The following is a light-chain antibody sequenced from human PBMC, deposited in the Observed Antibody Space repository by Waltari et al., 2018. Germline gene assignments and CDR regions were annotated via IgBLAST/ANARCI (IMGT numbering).Light chain of an antibody. CDR3: NSRDSSGNRLV. CDR2: GKN. CDR1: SLRSYY. Sequence: SSELTQDPAVSVALGQTVRITCQGASLRSYYASWYQQKPGPAPVLVLYGKNNRPSGIPDRVAGSSTGNTASLTITGAQAEDEADYYCNSRDSSGNRLVFGGGTKLTVL. J-gene: IGLJ2*01. V-gene: IGLV3-19*01.